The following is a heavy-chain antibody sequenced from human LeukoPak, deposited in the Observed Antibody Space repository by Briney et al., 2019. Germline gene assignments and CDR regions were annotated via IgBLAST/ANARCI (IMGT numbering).Heavy chain of an antibody. Sequence: SQTLSLTCTVSVGSICSGSYDWNWIRQPAGKGVEWIGRIYSSGSTNHNPSLKSRVTISVDTSKNQFSLKLSSVTAADTAVYYCAREYGDEPGAFDIWGQGTMVTVSS. J-gene: IGHJ3*02. D-gene: IGHD4-17*01. CDR1: VGSICSGSYD. V-gene: IGHV4-61*02. CDR3: AREYGDEPGAFDI. CDR2: IYSSGST.